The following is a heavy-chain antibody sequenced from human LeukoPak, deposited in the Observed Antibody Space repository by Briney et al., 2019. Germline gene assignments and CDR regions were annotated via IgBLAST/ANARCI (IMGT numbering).Heavy chain of an antibody. CDR3: AKTINYYGSGSAIDY. V-gene: IGHV3-23*01. CDR1: GFTFSSSA. CDR2: ISGSGGST. D-gene: IGHD3-10*01. Sequence: GGSLRLSCAASGFTFSSSAMNWVRQAPGRGLEWVSAISGSGGSTYYADSVKGRFTISRDNSKNTLYLQMNSLRAEDTTVYYCAKTINYYGSGSAIDYWGQGTLVTVSS. J-gene: IGHJ4*02.